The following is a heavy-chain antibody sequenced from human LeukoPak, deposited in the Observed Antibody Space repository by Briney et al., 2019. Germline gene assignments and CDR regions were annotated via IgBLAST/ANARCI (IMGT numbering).Heavy chain of an antibody. J-gene: IGHJ4*02. CDR1: GFTFSSYG. CDR3: AKPTTRYQLLWVDY. CDR2: IWYDGSNK. Sequence: GGSLRLSCAASGFTFSSYGMHWVRQAPGKGLEWVAVIWYDGSNKYYADSVKGRFTISRDNSKNTLYLQMNSLRAGDTAVYYCAKPTTRYQLLWVDYWGQGTLVTVSS. V-gene: IGHV3-33*06. D-gene: IGHD2-2*01.